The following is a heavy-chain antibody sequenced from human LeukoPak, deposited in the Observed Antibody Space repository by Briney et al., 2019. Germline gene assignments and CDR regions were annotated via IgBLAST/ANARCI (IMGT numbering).Heavy chain of an antibody. J-gene: IGHJ6*03. CDR3: ARDFSSSSTVYYYYYMDV. V-gene: IGHV4-39*07. CDR2: ISYSGTT. CDR1: GGSISSRPYY. Sequence: SETLSLTCTVSGGSISSRPYYWGWVRQPPGKGLEWIGTISYSGTTYYSPSLKSRVTIPLDTSKNQFSLKLSSVTAADTAIYYYARDFSSSSTVYYYYYMDVWGKGTTVTVSS. D-gene: IGHD6-6*01.